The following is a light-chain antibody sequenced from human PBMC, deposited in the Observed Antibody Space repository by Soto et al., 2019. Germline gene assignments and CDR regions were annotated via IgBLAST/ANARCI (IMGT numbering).Light chain of an antibody. CDR1: HNVRSS. CDR3: QQYNKWSWT. J-gene: IGKJ1*01. Sequence: IVMAPSPSTLSGSPGERATLSCRASHNVRSSLAWYQQKPGQAPRLLIHGASTRATGIPGRFSGSGSGTEFTLTISSLQSEDFAVYYCQQYNKWSWTFGQGTKV. CDR2: GAS. V-gene: IGKV3-15*01.